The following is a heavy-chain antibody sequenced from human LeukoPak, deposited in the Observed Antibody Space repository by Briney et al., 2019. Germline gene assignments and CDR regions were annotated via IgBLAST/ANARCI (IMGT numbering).Heavy chain of an antibody. Sequence: SETLSLTCTVSGGSISSSSYYWGWIRQPPGKGLEWIGSIYYSGSTYYNPSLKSRVTISVDTSKNQFSLKLSSVTAADTAVYYCARLPVFYWFDPWGQGTLVTVSS. V-gene: IGHV4-39*01. CDR1: GGSISSSSYY. CDR2: IYYSGST. J-gene: IGHJ5*02. CDR3: ARLPVFYWFDP.